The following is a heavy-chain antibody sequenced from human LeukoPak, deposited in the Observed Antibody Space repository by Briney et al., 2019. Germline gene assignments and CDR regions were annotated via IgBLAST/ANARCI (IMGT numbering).Heavy chain of an antibody. CDR1: GFTFTSHS. V-gene: IGHV3-30-3*01. D-gene: IGHD1-26*01. J-gene: IGHJ4*02. CDR2: LSSGRNNE. Sequence: PGGSLRLSCAASGFTFTSHSMHWVRQAPGEGPEWLAVLSSGRNNERYADSVKGRFTISRDNSKNTLYLQMDNLTTEDTAVYYCARDLSGTWTFDYWGQGTLVTVSS. CDR3: ARDLSGTWTFDY.